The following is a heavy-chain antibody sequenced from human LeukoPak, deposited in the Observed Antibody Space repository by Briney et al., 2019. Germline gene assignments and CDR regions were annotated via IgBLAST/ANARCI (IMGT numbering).Heavy chain of an antibody. D-gene: IGHD4-17*01. CDR1: GGSFSGYY. J-gene: IGHJ4*02. CDR2: INHSGST. V-gene: IGHV4-34*01. CDR3: ARSRINYGDYDY. Sequence: SETLSLTCAVYGGSFSGYYWSWIRQPPGKGLEWIGEINHSGSTNYNPSLKSRVTISVDTSKNQFSLKLSSVTAADTAVYYCARSRINYGDYDYWGQGTLVTVSS.